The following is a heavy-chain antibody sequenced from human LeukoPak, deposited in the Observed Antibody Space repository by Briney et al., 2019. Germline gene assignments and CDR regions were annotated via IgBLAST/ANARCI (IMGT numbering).Heavy chain of an antibody. D-gene: IGHD4-23*01. Sequence: ASVKVSCKPSGYRFTDFYIHWVRQAPGQGLEYMGRINTHNGGTVYVKKFQGRLSMTTDTSISTAYMELSRLRSDDTAVYYCARDDGGNSDSDYWGQGTLVTVSS. CDR1: GYRFTDFY. V-gene: IGHV1-2*06. J-gene: IGHJ4*02. CDR3: ARDDGGNSDSDY. CDR2: INTHNGGT.